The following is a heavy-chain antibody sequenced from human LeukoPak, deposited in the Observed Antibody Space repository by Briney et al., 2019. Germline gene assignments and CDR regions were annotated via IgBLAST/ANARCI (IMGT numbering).Heavy chain of an antibody. Sequence: SETLSLTCAVYGGSFSGYYWGWIRQPPGKGLEWIGEINHSGSTNYNPSLKSRVTISVDTSKNQFSLKLSSVTAADTAVYYCARGPRTGTIYYYYYYYMDVWGKGTTVTVSS. CDR2: INHSGST. CDR1: GGSFSGYY. V-gene: IGHV4-34*01. CDR3: ARGPRTGTIYYYYYYYMDV. J-gene: IGHJ6*03. D-gene: IGHD1-7*01.